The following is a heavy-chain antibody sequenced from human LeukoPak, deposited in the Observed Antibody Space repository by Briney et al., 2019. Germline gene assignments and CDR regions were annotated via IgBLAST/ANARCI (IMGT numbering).Heavy chain of an antibody. CDR3: ARHIWGRDFWSGYRD. J-gene: IGHJ4*02. D-gene: IGHD3-3*01. CDR1: GYSFTSYW. V-gene: IGHV5-51*01. Sequence: GESLKISCKGSGYSFTSYWIGWVRQMPGKGLEWMGIIYPGDSDTRYSPSFQGQVTISADKSISTDYLQWSSLKASDTAMYYCARHIWGRDFWSGYRDWGQGTLVTVSS. CDR2: IYPGDSDT.